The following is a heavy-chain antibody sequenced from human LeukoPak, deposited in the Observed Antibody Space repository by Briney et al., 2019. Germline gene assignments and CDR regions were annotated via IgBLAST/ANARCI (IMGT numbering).Heavy chain of an antibody. CDR2: IYTSGST. V-gene: IGHV4-61*02. CDR3: ASGSGWYCSSTSCSQRPYYIGYYYYYMDV. Sequence: SQTLSLTCTVSGGSISSGSYYWSWIRQPAGKGLEWIGRIYTSGSTNYNPSLKSRVTISVDTSKNQFSLKLSSVTAADTAVYYCASGSGWYCSSTSCSQRPYYIGYYYYYMDVWGKGTTVTVSS. J-gene: IGHJ6*03. D-gene: IGHD2-2*01. CDR1: GGSISSGSYY.